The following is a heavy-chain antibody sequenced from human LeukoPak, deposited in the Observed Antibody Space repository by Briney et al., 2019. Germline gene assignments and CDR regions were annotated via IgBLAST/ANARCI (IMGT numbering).Heavy chain of an antibody. V-gene: IGHV1-2*02. D-gene: IGHD2-2*01. CDR2: INPNSGGT. J-gene: IGHJ5*02. Sequence: ASVKVSCKASGYTFTGYYMHWVRQAPGQGLEWMGWINPNSGGTNYAQKFQGRVTMTRDTSISTAYMELSRLRADDTAVYYCARAVVPAAMLPNWFDPWGQGTLVTVSS. CDR3: ARAVVPAAMLPNWFDP. CDR1: GYTFTGYY.